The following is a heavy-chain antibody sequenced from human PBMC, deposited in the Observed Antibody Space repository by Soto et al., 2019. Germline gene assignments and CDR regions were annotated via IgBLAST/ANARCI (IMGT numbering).Heavy chain of an antibody. CDR3: TTGATTHFDS. D-gene: IGHD1-1*01. V-gene: IGHV5-51*01. J-gene: IGHJ5*01. CDR2: VYPSDSDV. CDR1: GYRFASSG. Sequence: VESLKICFQVTGYRFASSGSCCVRQKPGKGIEWLGNVYPSDSDVRYSPAFEGQVKISADNSINTAYLQLLNLKDSDTAIYYCTTGATTHFDSWGQGPRVTVSS.